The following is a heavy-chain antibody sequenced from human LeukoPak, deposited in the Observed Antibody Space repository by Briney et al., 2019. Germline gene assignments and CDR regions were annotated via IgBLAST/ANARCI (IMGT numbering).Heavy chain of an antibody. Sequence: PGGSLRLSCAASGFTFSSYWMHWVRQGPGKGLVWVSRINSDGSSTSYADSVKGRFTISRDNAKNTLYLQMNSLRAEDTAVYYCARDTDYYGSGRHGYFDHWGQGTLVTVSS. CDR3: ARDTDYYGSGRHGYFDH. D-gene: IGHD3-10*01. CDR2: INSDGSST. CDR1: GFTFSSYW. V-gene: IGHV3-74*01. J-gene: IGHJ1*01.